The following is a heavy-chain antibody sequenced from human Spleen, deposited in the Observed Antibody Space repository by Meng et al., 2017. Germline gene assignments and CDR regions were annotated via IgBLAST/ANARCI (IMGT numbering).Heavy chain of an antibody. CDR3: AKVGYYDSSNYYAYFQH. J-gene: IGHJ1*01. Sequence: GESLKISCAASGFILSSYWMHLVRQAPGRGLVWVSRINSDGSDTSYADSVKGRFTISRDNARNTLYLQMNSLRVEDTAVYYCAKVGYYDSSNYYAYFQHWGQGTLVTVSS. CDR2: INSDGSDT. CDR1: GFILSSYW. D-gene: IGHD3-22*01. V-gene: IGHV3-74*01.